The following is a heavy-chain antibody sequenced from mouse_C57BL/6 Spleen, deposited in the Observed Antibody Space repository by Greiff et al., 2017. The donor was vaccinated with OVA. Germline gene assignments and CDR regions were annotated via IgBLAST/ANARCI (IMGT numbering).Heavy chain of an antibody. CDR1: GFTFSDYG. J-gene: IGHJ3*01. CDR2: ISSGSSTI. CDR3: ARDYYGSSSFAY. V-gene: IGHV5-17*01. D-gene: IGHD1-1*01. Sequence: EVQLQQSGGGLVKPGGSLKPSCAASGFTFSDYGKHWVRQAPEKGLEWVAYISSGSSTIYYADTVKGRFTISRDNAKNTLFLQMTSLRSEDTAIYNCARDYYGSSSFAYWGQGTLVTVSA.